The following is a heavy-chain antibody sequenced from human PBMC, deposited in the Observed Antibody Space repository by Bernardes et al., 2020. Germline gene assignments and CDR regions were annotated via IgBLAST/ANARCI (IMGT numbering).Heavy chain of an antibody. CDR2: IYSGGST. V-gene: IGHV3-53*01. J-gene: IGHJ4*02. CDR3: ASGKYSSSLDY. Sequence: GGSLRLCCAASGFTVSSNYMSWVRQAAGKGLEWVSIIYSGGSTYYADSVKGRFTISRDNSKNTLYLQMNSLRAEDTAVYYCASGKYSSSLDYWGQGTLVTVSS. CDR1: GFTVSSNY. D-gene: IGHD6-6*01.